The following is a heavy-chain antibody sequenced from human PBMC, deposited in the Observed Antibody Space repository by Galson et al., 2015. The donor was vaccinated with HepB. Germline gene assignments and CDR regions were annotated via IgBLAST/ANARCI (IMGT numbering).Heavy chain of an antibody. D-gene: IGHD2-2*01. CDR2: ISAYNGNI. V-gene: IGHV1-18*01. CDR1: GYTFTRYG. Sequence: SVKVSCKASGYTFTRYGISWVRQAPGQGLEWMGWISAYNGNINYAQKLQGRVTMTTDTSTSTAYMELRSLRSDDTAVYYCARVIVVVPAANYYYGMDVWGQGTTVTVSS. CDR3: ARVIVVVPAANYYYGMDV. J-gene: IGHJ6*02.